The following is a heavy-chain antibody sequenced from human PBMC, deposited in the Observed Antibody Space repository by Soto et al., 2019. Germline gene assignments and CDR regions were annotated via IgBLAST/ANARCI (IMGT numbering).Heavy chain of an antibody. Sequence: QVQLMQSGAEVKKPGASVRLSCKASGYTFTGYYMHWVRQAPGQGLEWMGIINPTNGGTAYAQEFQGRVTMTRDTSTTTVYVEVSSLRSEDTAVYFCAREGSSGWAFDYWGQGTLVTVSS. CDR2: INPTNGGT. J-gene: IGHJ4*02. CDR1: GYTFTGYY. CDR3: AREGSSGWAFDY. D-gene: IGHD6-19*01. V-gene: IGHV1-46*01.